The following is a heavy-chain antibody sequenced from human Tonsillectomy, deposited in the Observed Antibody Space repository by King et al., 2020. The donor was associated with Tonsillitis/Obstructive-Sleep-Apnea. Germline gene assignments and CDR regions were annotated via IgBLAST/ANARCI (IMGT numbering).Heavy chain of an antibody. D-gene: IGHD3-22*01. CDR2: ISYDGSNK. CDR1: GFTFSSYG. V-gene: IGHV3-30*03. Sequence: VQLVESGGGVVQPGRSLRLSCAAPGFTFSSYGMHWVRQAPGKGLGWVAVISYDGSNKYYADSVKGRFTISRDNSKNTLYLQMNSLRAEDTAVYYCAREGVDDNAFDIWGQGTMVTVSS. CDR3: AREGVDDNAFDI. J-gene: IGHJ3*02.